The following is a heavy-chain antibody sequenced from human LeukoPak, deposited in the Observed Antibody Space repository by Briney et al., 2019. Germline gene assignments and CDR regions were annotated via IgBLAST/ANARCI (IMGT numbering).Heavy chain of an antibody. D-gene: IGHD2-2*02. J-gene: IGHJ4*02. V-gene: IGHV3-23*01. CDR2: ISGSGGST. Sequence: PGGSLRLSCAASGFTFSSYAMSWVRQAPGKGLEWVSAISGSGGSTYYADSVKGRFTISRDNSKNTLYLQMNSLRAEDTAVYYCAKSPGIVVVPAARPFDYWGQGTLVTVSS. CDR3: AKSPGIVVVPAARPFDY. CDR1: GFTFSSYA.